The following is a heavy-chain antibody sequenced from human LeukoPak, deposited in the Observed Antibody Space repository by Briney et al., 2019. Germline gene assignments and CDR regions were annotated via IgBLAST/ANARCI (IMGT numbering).Heavy chain of an antibody. J-gene: IGHJ4*02. CDR1: GFTFSSYE. D-gene: IGHD2/OR15-2a*01. V-gene: IGHV3-48*03. Sequence: PGGSLRLSCAASGFTFSSYEMNWVRQAPGKGLEWISYISSSGNSIFYADSVKGRFTVSRDNAKNSAYLRMNSLRAEDTAVYYCARQGKNYFHTTLDFWGQGTLVTVSS. CDR3: ARQGKNYFHTTLDF. CDR2: ISSSGNSI.